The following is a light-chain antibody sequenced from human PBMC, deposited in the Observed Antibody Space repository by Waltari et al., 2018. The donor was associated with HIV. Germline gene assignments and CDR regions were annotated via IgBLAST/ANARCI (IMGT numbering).Light chain of an antibody. CDR1: SFHVGRTF. Sequence: QPVLTQPPSASGTPGQRVTIPCSGSSFHVGRTFVSWYHQLPGTAPKVLILRDNQRPSGVPDRFSGSKSGASASLAISGLRSEDEADYYCAAWDDSLSGSYVFGPGTKVTVL. J-gene: IGLJ1*01. V-gene: IGLV1-47*01. CDR2: RDN. CDR3: AAWDDSLSGSYV.